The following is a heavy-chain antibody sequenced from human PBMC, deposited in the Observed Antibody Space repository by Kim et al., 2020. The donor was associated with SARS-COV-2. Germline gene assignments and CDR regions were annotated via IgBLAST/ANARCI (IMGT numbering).Heavy chain of an antibody. Sequence: SETLSLTCAVYGGSFSGYYWSWIRQPPGKGLEWIGEINHSGSTNYNPSLKSRVTISVDTSKNQFSLKLSSVTAADTAVYYCARLGYYDSSGYHSPDAFDIWGQRTMVTVSS. V-gene: IGHV4-34*01. CDR1: GGSFSGYY. CDR3: ARLGYYDSSGYHSPDAFDI. CDR2: INHSGST. D-gene: IGHD3-22*01. J-gene: IGHJ3*02.